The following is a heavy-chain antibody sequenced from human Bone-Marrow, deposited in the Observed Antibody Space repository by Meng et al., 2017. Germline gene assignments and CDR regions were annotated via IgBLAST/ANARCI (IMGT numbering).Heavy chain of an antibody. J-gene: IGHJ4*02. D-gene: IGHD5-24*01. V-gene: IGHV3-7*01. CDR2: IKQDGSGT. CDR1: GFTFSSYW. CDR3: ARARWLQAKYYFDY. Sequence: GESLKISCAASGFTFSSYWMSWVRQAPGKGLEWVANIKQDGSGTYYVDSVKGRFIISRDNAKSSLFLQMDSLRAEDTAVYYCARARWLQAKYYFDYWGQGTLVTVSS.